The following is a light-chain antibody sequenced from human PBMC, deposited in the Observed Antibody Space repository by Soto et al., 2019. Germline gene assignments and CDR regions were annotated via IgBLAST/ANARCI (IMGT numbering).Light chain of an antibody. V-gene: IGKV1-39*01. CDR2: AAS. J-gene: IGKJ3*01. CDR3: HQVLPPPLT. Sequence: DIQMTQSPSSLAASVGDRVTITCRASQSISNYLTWFQKKPGEAPKLLIYAASTLQSGVPSRFSGSGYGTDFTLTISSLQPEDFAAYFCHQVLPPPLTFGPGTKVHIK. CDR1: QSISNY.